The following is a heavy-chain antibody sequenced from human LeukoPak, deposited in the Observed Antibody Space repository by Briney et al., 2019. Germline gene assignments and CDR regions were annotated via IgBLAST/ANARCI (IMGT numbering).Heavy chain of an antibody. Sequence: GGSLRLSCAASGFTFSSYEMNWVRQAPGKGLEWVSSISSSSSYIYYADSVKGRFTISRDNAKNSLYLQMNSLRAEDTAVYYCARDLDYRIAAAGKEDLVDYWGQGTLVTVSS. J-gene: IGHJ4*02. D-gene: IGHD6-13*01. CDR2: ISSSSSYI. CDR1: GFTFSSYE. CDR3: ARDLDYRIAAAGKEDLVDY. V-gene: IGHV3-21*01.